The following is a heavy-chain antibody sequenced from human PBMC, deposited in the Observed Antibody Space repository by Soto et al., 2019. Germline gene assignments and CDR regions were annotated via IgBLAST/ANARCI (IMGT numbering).Heavy chain of an antibody. J-gene: IGHJ4*02. V-gene: IGHV3-73*01. Sequence: PGGSLRLSCAASGFTFSGSAMHWVRQASGKGLEWVGRIRSKANSYATAYAASVKGRFTISRDDSKKTAYLQMNSLKTEDTAVYYCTSMYYYDSSGYPALFDYWGQGTLVTVSS. CDR1: GFTFSGSA. D-gene: IGHD3-22*01. CDR3: TSMYYYDSSGYPALFDY. CDR2: IRSKANSYAT.